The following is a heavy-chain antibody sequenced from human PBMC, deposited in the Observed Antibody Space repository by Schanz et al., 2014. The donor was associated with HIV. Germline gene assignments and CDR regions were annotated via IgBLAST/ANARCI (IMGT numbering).Heavy chain of an antibody. Sequence: QVQLVESGGGVVQPGRSLRLSCADSGFTFSSYGMHWVRQAPGKGLEWVAIIWYDGSKKYYADSVKGRFTISRDNSENTLYLQMNSLRADDTAVYYCARGSGPYYYYYGMDVWGQGTTVTVSS. D-gene: IGHD3-10*01. CDR3: ARGSGPYYYYYGMDV. J-gene: IGHJ6*02. CDR2: IWYDGSKK. CDR1: GFTFSSYG. V-gene: IGHV3-33*08.